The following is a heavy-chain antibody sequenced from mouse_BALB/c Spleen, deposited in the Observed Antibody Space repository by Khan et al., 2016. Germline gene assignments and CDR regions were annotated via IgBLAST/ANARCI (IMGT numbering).Heavy chain of an antibody. D-gene: IGHD2-1*01. J-gene: IGHJ2*01. CDR3: NGNYYFDY. Sequence: VQLQQSGAELVRSGASVKLSCTASGFNIKDYYMHWVKQRPEQGLEWIGWIDPENGDTEYAPKFQGKATMTADTSSNTAYLQLSSLTSEDTAVYYGNGNYYFDYWGQGTTLTVSS. CDR2: IDPENGDT. V-gene: IGHV14-4*02. CDR1: GFNIKDYY.